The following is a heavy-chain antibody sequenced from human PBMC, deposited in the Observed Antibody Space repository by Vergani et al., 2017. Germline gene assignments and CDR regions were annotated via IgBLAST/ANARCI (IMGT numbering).Heavy chain of an antibody. V-gene: IGHV3-49*04. Sequence: EVQLVESGGGLVPPGRPLRLPCAPSGFSFGVYAMTWVRQAPGKGLEWVAFIRNKAYGGTTEYAASVKGRFTISRDDSKRLAYLQLSGLKTEDTAVYFCSRGRGYSFGYSDYWGQGTLVTVSS. CDR3: SRGRGYSFGYSDY. CDR2: IRNKAYGGTT. J-gene: IGHJ4*02. D-gene: IGHD5-18*01. CDR1: GFSFGVYA.